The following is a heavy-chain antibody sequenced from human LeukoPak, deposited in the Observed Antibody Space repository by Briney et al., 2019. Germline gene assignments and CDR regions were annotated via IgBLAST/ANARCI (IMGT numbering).Heavy chain of an antibody. D-gene: IGHD6-13*01. CDR1: GYTFTGYY. Sequence: ASVKVSCKASGYTFTGYYMHWVRQAPGQGLEWMGWINPNSGGTNYAQKFQGRVTMTRDTSISTAYMELSRLRSDDTAVYYCASAFWYSSSWSFDYWGQGTLVTVSS. CDR2: INPNSGGT. J-gene: IGHJ4*02. CDR3: ASAFWYSSSWSFDY. V-gene: IGHV1-2*02.